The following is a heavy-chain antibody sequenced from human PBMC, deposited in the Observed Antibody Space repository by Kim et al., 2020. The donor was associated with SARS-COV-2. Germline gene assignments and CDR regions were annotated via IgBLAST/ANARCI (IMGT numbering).Heavy chain of an antibody. Sequence: ADSVKGRFTNSRDNAKNSLYLQMNSLRPEDTALYYCAKDMRSAAAGTCQNWGQGTLVTVS. V-gene: IGHV3-9*01. CDR3: AKDMRSAAAGTCQN. J-gene: IGHJ1*01. D-gene: IGHD6-13*01.